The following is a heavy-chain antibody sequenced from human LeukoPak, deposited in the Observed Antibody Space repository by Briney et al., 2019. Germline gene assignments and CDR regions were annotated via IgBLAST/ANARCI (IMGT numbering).Heavy chain of an antibody. CDR1: GFTFSNYG. D-gene: IGHD3-22*01. CDR2: MNRDGSEK. Sequence: GGSLRLSCAASGFTFSNYGMSWVRQAPGKGLEWVANMNRDGSEKNYVDSMKGRFTISRDNAKNSLYLQMNSLRAEDTAVYYCARDQDSSGYYSRFDYWGQGTLVTVSS. J-gene: IGHJ4*02. V-gene: IGHV3-7*01. CDR3: ARDQDSSGYYSRFDY.